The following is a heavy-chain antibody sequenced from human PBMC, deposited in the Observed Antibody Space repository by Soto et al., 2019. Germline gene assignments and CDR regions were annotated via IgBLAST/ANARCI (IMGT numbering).Heavy chain of an antibody. V-gene: IGHV1-2*04. D-gene: IGHD2-8*01. CDR1: GYTFTSHY. CDR2: INPNSGGT. Sequence: ASVKVSCKASGYTFTSHYMHWVRQAPGQGLEWMGWINPNSGGTNYAQKFQGWVTMTRDTSISTAYMELSRLRSDDTAVYYCARVMEVPYYYGMDVWGQGTTVTVSS. CDR3: ARVMEVPYYYGMDV. J-gene: IGHJ6*02.